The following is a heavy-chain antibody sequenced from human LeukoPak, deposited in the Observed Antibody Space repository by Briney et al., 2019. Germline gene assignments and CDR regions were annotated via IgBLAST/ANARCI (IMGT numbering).Heavy chain of an antibody. CDR2: ISYDGSNK. CDR1: GFTFSSYA. Sequence: GGSLRLSCAASGFTFSSYAMHWVRQAPGKGLEWVAVISYDGSNKYYADSVKGQFTISRDNSKNTLYLQMNSLRAEDTAVYYCARDGMDVWGQGTTVTVSS. V-gene: IGHV3-30-3*01. CDR3: ARDGMDV. J-gene: IGHJ6*02.